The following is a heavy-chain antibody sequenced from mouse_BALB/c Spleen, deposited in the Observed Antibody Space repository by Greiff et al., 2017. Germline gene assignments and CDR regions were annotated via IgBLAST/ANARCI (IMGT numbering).Heavy chain of an antibody. J-gene: IGHJ1*01. D-gene: IGHD1-1*01. CDR1: GYSITSDYA. V-gene: IGHV3-2*02. CDR2: ISYSGST. Sequence: EVKLQESGPGLVKPSQSLSLTCTVTGYSITSDYAWNWIRQFPGNKLEWMGYISYSGSTSYNPSLKSRISITRDTSKNQFFLQLNSVTTEDTATYYCARLDYYGSSYGGFDVWSAGTTVTVSS. CDR3: ARLDYYGSSYGGFDV.